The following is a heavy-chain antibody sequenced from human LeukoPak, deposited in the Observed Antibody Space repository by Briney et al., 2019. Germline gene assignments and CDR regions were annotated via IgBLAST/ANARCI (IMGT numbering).Heavy chain of an antibody. V-gene: IGHV3-30*18. CDR3: EKELGDIVLVPDAMSGGGLDY. Sequence: PGGSLRLSCAASGFTFSSYGMHWVRQAPGKGLEWVAVISYDGSNKYYADSVKGRFTISRDNSKNTLYLQINSLRAEDTAVYYCEKELGDIVLVPDAMSGGGLDYWGQETLLTAS. CDR1: GFTFSSYG. J-gene: IGHJ4*02. CDR2: ISYDGSNK. D-gene: IGHD2-2*01.